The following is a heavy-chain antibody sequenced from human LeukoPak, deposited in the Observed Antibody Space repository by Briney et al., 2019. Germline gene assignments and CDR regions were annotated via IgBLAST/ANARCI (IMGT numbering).Heavy chain of an antibody. J-gene: IGHJ5*02. V-gene: IGHV4-30-2*01. D-gene: IGHD3-3*01. Sequence: SETLSLTCAVSGGSISSGGYSWSWIRQPPGKGLEWIGYIYHSGSTYYNPSLKSRVTISVDRSKNQFSLKLSSVTAADTAVYYCARGTRFLGSGLRSPGFDPWGQGTLVTVSS. CDR3: ARGTRFLGSGLRSPGFDP. CDR1: GGSISSGGYS. CDR2: IYHSGST.